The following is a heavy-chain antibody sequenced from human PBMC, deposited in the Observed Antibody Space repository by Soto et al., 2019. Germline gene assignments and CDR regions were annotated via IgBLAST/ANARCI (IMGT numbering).Heavy chain of an antibody. J-gene: IGHJ6*02. V-gene: IGHV3-15*07. CDR3: TTDIDGDVDIVATMRDYYYYYGMDV. Sequence: GGSLRLSCAASGFTFSNAWMNWVRQAPGKGLEWVGLIKSKTDGGTTDYAAPVKGRFTISRDDSKNTLYLQMNSLKTEDTAVYYCTTDIDGDVDIVATMRDYYYYYGMDVWGQGTTVTVSS. CDR2: IKSKTDGGTT. D-gene: IGHD5-12*01. CDR1: GFTFSNAW.